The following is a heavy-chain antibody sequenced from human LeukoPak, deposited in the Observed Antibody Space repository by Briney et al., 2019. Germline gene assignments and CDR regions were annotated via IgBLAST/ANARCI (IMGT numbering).Heavy chain of an antibody. CDR3: ARGALLKYQLAIDY. Sequence: PGGSLRLSCAASGFTFSSYWMTWVRQAPGKGLGWVANINQDGSETYYVDSVKGRFTISRDNAESSLYLQMNSLRAEDTAMYYCARGALLKYQLAIDYWGLGTLVTVSP. V-gene: IGHV3-7*05. J-gene: IGHJ4*02. CDR2: INQDGSET. CDR1: GFTFSSYW. D-gene: IGHD2-2*01.